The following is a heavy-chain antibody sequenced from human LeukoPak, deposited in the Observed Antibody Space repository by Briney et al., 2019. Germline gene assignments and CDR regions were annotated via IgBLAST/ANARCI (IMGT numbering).Heavy chain of an antibody. J-gene: IGHJ5*02. CDR1: GFTFRSND. D-gene: IGHD3-16*01. Sequence: GGSLRLSCAASGFTFRSNDMTWVRQSPGKGLEWVSAISGSGDSTDYADSVKGRFTISRDNSKNTLHLQMSSLRAEDTAIYYCAKASITFGGVIVPWGQGTLVTVSS. V-gene: IGHV3-23*01. CDR3: AKASITFGGVIVP. CDR2: ISGSGDST.